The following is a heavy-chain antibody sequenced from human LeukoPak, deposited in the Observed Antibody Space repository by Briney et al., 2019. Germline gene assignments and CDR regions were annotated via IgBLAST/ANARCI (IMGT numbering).Heavy chain of an antibody. CDR1: GFTFSNYA. J-gene: IGHJ4*02. CDR3: ARAACSGSSSCYHVDY. V-gene: IGHV3-23*01. D-gene: IGHD2-2*01. CDR2: VSGRDDST. Sequence: QPGGSLRLSCAASGFTFSNYAMSWVRQAPGKGLEWVSAVSGRDDSTYYADSVKGRFTISRDNAKNSLYLQMNSLRADDTAIYYCARAACSGSSSCYHVDYWGQGTLVAVSS.